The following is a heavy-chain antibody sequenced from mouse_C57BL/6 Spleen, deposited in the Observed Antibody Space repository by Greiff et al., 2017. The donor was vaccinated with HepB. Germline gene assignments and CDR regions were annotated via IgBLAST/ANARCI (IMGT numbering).Heavy chain of an antibody. CDR3: ARKGDRYAMDY. J-gene: IGHJ4*01. CDR2: IDPSDSYT. D-gene: IGHD3-3*01. Sequence: QVHVKQPGAELVMPGASVKLSCKASGYTFTSYWMHWVKQRPGQGLEWIGEIDPSDSYTNYNQKFKGKSTLTVDKSSSTAYMQLSSLTSEDSAVYYCARKGDRYAMDYWGQGTSVTVSS. CDR1: GYTFTSYW. V-gene: IGHV1-69*01.